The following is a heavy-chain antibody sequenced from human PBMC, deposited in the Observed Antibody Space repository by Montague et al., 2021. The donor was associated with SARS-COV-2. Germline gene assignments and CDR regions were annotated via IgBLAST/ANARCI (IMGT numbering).Heavy chain of an antibody. D-gene: IGHD3-22*01. V-gene: IGHV4-4*02. CDR2: IYNSGST. CDR3: AREPYYCDSSGYPYYYYYGMDV. J-gene: IGHJ6*02. CDR1: GGSISSSNW. Sequence: SETLSLTCAVSGGSISSSNWWSWVRQPPGKGLEWIGEIYNSGSTNYNPSLKSRVTITVDKTKNQFSLKLSAVTAADTAVYYCAREPYYCDSSGYPYYYYYGMDVWGQGTTVAVSS.